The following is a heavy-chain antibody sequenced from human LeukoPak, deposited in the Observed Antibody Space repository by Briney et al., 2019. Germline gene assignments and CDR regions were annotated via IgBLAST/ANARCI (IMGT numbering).Heavy chain of an antibody. CDR1: GGSISSYY. CDR2: IYTSGST. Sequence: SETLSLTCTVSGGSISSYYWSWIRQPPGKGLEWIGYIYTSGSTNYNPSLKSRVTISVDTSKNQFSLKLSSVTAADTAVYYCAAVLWFGESKNNWFDPWGQGTLVTVSS. J-gene: IGHJ5*02. D-gene: IGHD3-10*01. V-gene: IGHV4-4*09. CDR3: AAVLWFGESKNNWFDP.